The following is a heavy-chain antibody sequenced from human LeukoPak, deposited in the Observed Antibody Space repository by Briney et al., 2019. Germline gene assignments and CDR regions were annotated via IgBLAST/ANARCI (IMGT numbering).Heavy chain of an antibody. V-gene: IGHV4-39*07. CDR1: GGSISSNSYY. Sequence: PLETLSLTRTVSGGSISSNSYYWGWIRQPPGKGLEWIATIYYSGRTYYNPSLKSRVTISVDTSKNQFSLKLSSVTAADTAVYYCARGSPLRPWGQGTLVTVSS. CDR3: ARGSPLRP. J-gene: IGHJ5*02. CDR2: IYYSGRT.